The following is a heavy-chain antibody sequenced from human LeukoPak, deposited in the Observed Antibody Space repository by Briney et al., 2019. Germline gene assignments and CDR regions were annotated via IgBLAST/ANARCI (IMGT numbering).Heavy chain of an antibody. Sequence: GGSLRLSCAASGFTFSTYWMHWVRQAPGKGLVWVALVKGDGRTTIYADSVKGRFTISRDNAKNTLYLQMNSLRADDSGVYYCATGHSYGYDYWGQGVLVTVSS. CDR1: GFTFSTYW. V-gene: IGHV3-74*01. D-gene: IGHD5-18*01. J-gene: IGHJ4*02. CDR3: ATGHSYGYDY. CDR2: VKGDGRTT.